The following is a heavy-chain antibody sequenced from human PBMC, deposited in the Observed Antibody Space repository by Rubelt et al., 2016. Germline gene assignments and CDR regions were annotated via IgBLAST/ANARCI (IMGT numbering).Heavy chain of an antibody. J-gene: IGHJ3*02. Sequence: QVQLVESGGGVVQPGRSLRLSCAASGFTFSSYGMHWVRQAPGKGLEWVAVIWYAGSNKYYADSVKGRFTTSRDNSKETPYLQMNSLRAEDTAGYYWARDRAGSSSWYPVFGAFDIWGQGTMVTVSS. CDR3: ARDRAGSSSWYPVFGAFDI. CDR1: GFTFSSYG. V-gene: IGHV3-33*01. D-gene: IGHD6-13*01. CDR2: IWYAGSNK.